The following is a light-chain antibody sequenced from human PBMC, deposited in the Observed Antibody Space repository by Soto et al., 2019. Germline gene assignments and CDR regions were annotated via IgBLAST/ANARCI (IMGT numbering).Light chain of an antibody. CDR1: QSVTNDY. CDR2: GPS. CDR3: QQCGSSPWT. V-gene: IGKV3-20*01. Sequence: EIVLTQSPGTLSLSPGERAALSCRASQSVTNDYVAWYRQIPGQAPSLLMYGPSSRAAGIPDRFSGRGSGTDFTLTISRLEPEDFAVYYCQQCGSSPWTFGQGTKVEI. J-gene: IGKJ1*01.